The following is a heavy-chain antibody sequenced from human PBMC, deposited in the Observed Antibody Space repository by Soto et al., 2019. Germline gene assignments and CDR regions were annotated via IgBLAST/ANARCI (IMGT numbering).Heavy chain of an antibody. CDR2: ISSSNRTI. Sequence: PGGSLRLSCAASGFTFRSYSMNWVRQAPGKGLECVSYISSSNRTINYADSVKGRFIISRDNAKNSLYLQMHSLRDEDTAVYYCAREGWPLLQTGMDVWGRASTVTVSS. J-gene: IGHJ6*02. D-gene: IGHD2-15*01. CDR3: AREGWPLLQTGMDV. CDR1: GFTFRSYS. V-gene: IGHV3-48*02.